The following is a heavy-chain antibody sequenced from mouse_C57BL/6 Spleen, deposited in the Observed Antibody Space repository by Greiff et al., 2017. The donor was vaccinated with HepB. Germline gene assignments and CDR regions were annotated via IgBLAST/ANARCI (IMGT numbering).Heavy chain of an antibody. CDR1: GFTFSSYA. V-gene: IGHV5-4*01. CDR3: ARGSQAWFAY. CDR2: ISDGGSYT. Sequence: EVQRVESGGGLVKPGGSLKLSCAASGFTFSSYAMSWVRQTPEKRLEWVATISDGGSYTYYPDNVKGRFTISRDNAKNNLYLQMSHLKSEDTAMYYCARGSQAWFAYWGQGTLVTVSA. J-gene: IGHJ3*01.